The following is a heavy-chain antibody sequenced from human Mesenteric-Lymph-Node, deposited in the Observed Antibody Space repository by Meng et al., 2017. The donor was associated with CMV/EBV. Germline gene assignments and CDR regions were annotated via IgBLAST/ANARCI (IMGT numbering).Heavy chain of an antibody. D-gene: IGHD4-11*01. J-gene: IGHJ6*02. Sequence: SETLSLTCTVSGYSISSGYYWGWIRQPPGKGLEWIGSIYHSGGTYYNPSLKSRVTISVDTSKNQFSLKLSSVTAADTAVYYCARVRRPYSNYTPMDVWGQGTTVTVSS. V-gene: IGHV4-38-2*02. CDR3: ARVRRPYSNYTPMDV. CDR2: IYHSGGT. CDR1: GYSISSGYY.